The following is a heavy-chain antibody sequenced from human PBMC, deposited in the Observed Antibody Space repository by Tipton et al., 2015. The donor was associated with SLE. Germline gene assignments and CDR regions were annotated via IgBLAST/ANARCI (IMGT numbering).Heavy chain of an antibody. Sequence: TLSLTCAVSGGSISSGGYSWSWIRQPPGKGLEWIGYIYYSGSTYYNPSLKSRVTISVDTSKNQFSLKLSSVTAADTAVYYCASGEVDTAMDDAFDIWGQGTMVTVSS. CDR2: IYYSGST. J-gene: IGHJ3*02. CDR1: GGSISSGGYS. CDR3: ASGEVDTAMDDAFDI. D-gene: IGHD5-18*01. V-gene: IGHV4-30-4*01.